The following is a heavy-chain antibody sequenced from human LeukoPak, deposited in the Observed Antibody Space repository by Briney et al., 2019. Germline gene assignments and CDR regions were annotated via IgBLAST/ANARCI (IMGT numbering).Heavy chain of an antibody. CDR2: INPNSGGT. V-gene: IGHV1-2*02. CDR3: HLGVVPAAIRRLGGMDV. D-gene: IGHD2-2*02. Sequence: ASVKVSCKASGYTFTGYYMHWVRQAPGQGLEWMGWINPNSGGTNYAQKFQGRVTMTRDTSISTAYTELSRLRSDDTAVYYCHLGVVPAAIRRLGGMDVWGQGTLVTVSS. CDR1: GYTFTGYY. J-gene: IGHJ4*02.